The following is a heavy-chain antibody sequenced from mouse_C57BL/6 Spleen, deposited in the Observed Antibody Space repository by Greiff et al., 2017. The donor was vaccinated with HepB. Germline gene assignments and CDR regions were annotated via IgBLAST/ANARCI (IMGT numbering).Heavy chain of an antibody. CDR2: ISSGGDYI. CDR1: GFTFSSYA. D-gene: IGHD1-1*01. CDR3: TRGGTVVAYYFDY. V-gene: IGHV5-9-1*02. Sequence: EVKLQESGEGLVKPGGSLKLSCAASGFTFSSYAMSWVRQTPEKRLEWVAYISSGGDYIYYADTVKGRFTISRDNARNTLYLQMSSLKSEDTAMYYCTRGGTVVAYYFDYWGQGTTLTVSS. J-gene: IGHJ2*01.